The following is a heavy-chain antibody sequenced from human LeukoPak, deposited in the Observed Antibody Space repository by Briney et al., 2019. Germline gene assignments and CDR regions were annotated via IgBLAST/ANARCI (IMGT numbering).Heavy chain of an antibody. CDR1: GDSVTSTY. J-gene: IGHJ4*02. CDR3: ARLDCFVEGCYNH. D-gene: IGHD2-15*01. V-gene: IGHV4-59*08. Sequence: SETLSLTRSVSGDSVTSTYWNWIRQPPGKGLEWIGYVSSDVTTNFTPSLRSRLILSVDTAKNDISLILTSVTGADTAIYYCARLDCFVEGCYNHWGRGTLVTVSS. CDR2: VSSDVTT.